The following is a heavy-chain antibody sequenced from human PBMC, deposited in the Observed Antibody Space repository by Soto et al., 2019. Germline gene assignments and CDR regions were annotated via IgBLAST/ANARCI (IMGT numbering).Heavy chain of an antibody. D-gene: IGHD1-26*01. J-gene: IGHJ4*01. V-gene: IGHV4-39*02. CDR1: DGSISSSCYY. Sequence: QLQLQESGQGLVKPSETLSLPCTVSDGSISSSCYYWGWIRQPPGKVLEWIGGIYYSGSTYYNPSLKSHVTISADTAKNHCSLQLISVTAADTAVYYYAILEWVREFYFDYWGSGTLVTVSS. CDR3: AILEWVREFYFDY. CDR2: IYYSGST.